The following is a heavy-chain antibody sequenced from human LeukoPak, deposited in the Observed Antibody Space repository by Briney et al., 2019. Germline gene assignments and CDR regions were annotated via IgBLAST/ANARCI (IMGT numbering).Heavy chain of an antibody. D-gene: IGHD6-19*01. Sequence: PGGSLRLSCSASGFIFNTFGMNWVRQAPGKGLEWVSSITSTTTYTYYADSVKGRFTISRDNSKNTLYLQMNSLRAGDTAVYYCARGRGYSSGWPRTSRGYFDYWGQGTLVTVSS. CDR3: ARGRGYSSGWPRTSRGYFDY. V-gene: IGHV3-21*01. CDR1: GFIFNTFG. J-gene: IGHJ4*02. CDR2: ITSTTTYT.